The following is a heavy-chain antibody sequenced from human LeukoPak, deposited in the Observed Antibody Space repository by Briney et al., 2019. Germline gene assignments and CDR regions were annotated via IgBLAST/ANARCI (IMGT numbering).Heavy chain of an antibody. CDR3: ARGYYYRLDV. Sequence: SETLSLTCDVSGDSISGFYCNWIRQPPGKGLEWIGYFSYSGDTNFNPSLKGRVTISVDTSKSQFSLKLNFVTAADTAVYYCARGYYYRLDVWGQGTTVTASS. V-gene: IGHV4-59*08. J-gene: IGHJ6*02. CDR2: FSYSGDT. CDR1: GDSISGFY.